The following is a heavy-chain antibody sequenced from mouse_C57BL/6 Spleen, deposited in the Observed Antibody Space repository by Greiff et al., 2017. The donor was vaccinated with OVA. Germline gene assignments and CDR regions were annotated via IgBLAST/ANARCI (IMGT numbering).Heavy chain of an antibody. Sequence: QVQLQQPGAELVRPGTSVKLSCKASGYTFTSYWLHWVKQRPGQGLEWIGVIDPSDSYTNYNQKFKGKATLTVDTSSSTAYRQLSSLTSEDSAVDYGARRSANGGFYARDYWGQGTSVTVAS. CDR3: ARRSANGGFYARDY. D-gene: IGHD6-1*01. CDR2: IDPSDSYT. V-gene: IGHV1-59*01. CDR1: GYTFTSYW. J-gene: IGHJ4*01.